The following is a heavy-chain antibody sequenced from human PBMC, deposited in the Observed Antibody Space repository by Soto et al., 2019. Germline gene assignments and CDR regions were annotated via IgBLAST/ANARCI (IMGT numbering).Heavy chain of an antibody. D-gene: IGHD6-13*01. Sequence: ASVKVSCKASGGTFSSYAISWVRQAPGQGLEWMGGIIPIFGTANYAQKFQGRVTITADKSTSTAYMELSSLRSEDTAVYYCARTTGQQLVRVYYYGRDVWGQRTSVTVSS. CDR2: IIPIFGTA. V-gene: IGHV1-69*06. CDR1: GGTFSSYA. J-gene: IGHJ6*02. CDR3: ARTTGQQLVRVYYYGRDV.